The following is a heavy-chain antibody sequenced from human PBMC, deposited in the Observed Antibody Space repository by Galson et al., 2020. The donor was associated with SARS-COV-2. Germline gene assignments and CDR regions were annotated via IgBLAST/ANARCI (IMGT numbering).Heavy chain of an antibody. D-gene: IGHD3-22*01. Sequence: ETLSLTCTVSGGSISSYYWSWIRQHAGKGLEWIGRIYDSGSTDYSPSLKSRVTMSVDTSEKQFSLKLMSVTAADTAVYYCARDGAMHDSSGDYYGRDWYFDLWGRGTLVTVSS. CDR3: ARDGAMHDSSGDYYGRDWYFDL. J-gene: IGHJ2*01. V-gene: IGHV4-4*07. CDR1: GGSISSYY. CDR2: IYDSGST.